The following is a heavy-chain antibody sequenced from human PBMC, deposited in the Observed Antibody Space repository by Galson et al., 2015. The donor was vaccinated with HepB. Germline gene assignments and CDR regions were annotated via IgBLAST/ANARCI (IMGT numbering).Heavy chain of an antibody. J-gene: IGHJ5*02. V-gene: IGHV4-39*01. CDR2: ISYSGST. Sequence: TCTVSGGSISSLTHYWGWIRQSPGEGLQWLGIISYSGSTNYNPSLKSRVTLSVGASKNQFSLNLRSVTAADTGVYYCARQVTMVTAGNWFDPCGQGTLVTVSS. CDR1: GGSISSLTHY. CDR3: ARQVTMVTAGNWFDP. D-gene: IGHD4-17*01.